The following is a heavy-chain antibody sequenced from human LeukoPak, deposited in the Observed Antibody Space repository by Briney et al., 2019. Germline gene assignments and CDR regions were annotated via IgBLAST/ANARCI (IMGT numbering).Heavy chain of an antibody. CDR2: ISGSGGST. CDR1: GLTFSGIP. Sequence: GGSLSPSFAAPGLTFSGIPITWVRQAPGKGLEWVSAISGSGGSTYYADSVKGRFTISRDNSKNTLYLQMNSLRAEDTAVYYCAKDAYYDILTGYFYFDYWGQGTLVTVSS. D-gene: IGHD3-9*01. CDR3: AKDAYYDILTGYFYFDY. J-gene: IGHJ4*02. V-gene: IGHV3-23*01.